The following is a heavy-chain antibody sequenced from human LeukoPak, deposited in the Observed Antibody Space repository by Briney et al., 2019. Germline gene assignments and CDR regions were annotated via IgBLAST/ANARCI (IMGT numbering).Heavy chain of an antibody. Sequence: PSETLSLTCTVSGGSISSYYWSWIRQPPGKGLEWIGHIYHSGSTYYNPSLESLVTISVDTSRNQFSLKLSSVTAADTAVYYCARRTHCGGDCYYLDYWGQGTLATVSS. J-gene: IGHJ4*02. CDR2: IYHSGST. V-gene: IGHV4-59*01. CDR3: ARRTHCGGDCYYLDY. CDR1: GGSISSYY. D-gene: IGHD2-21*02.